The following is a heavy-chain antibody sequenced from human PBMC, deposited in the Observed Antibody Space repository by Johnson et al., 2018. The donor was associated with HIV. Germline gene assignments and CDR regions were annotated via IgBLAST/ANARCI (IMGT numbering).Heavy chain of an antibody. V-gene: IGHV3-13*01. Sequence: VQLVESGGGLVKPGGSLRLSCAASEFTFSNYAMHWVRQATGKGLEWVSAIGTAGDTYYADSVKGRFTISRDNSKNTLYLQMNSLRTEDTAVFYCAKLIPSYDLPPDAFDIWGQGTMVTVSS. CDR2: IGTAGDT. D-gene: IGHD5-18*01. CDR1: EFTFSNYA. J-gene: IGHJ3*02. CDR3: AKLIPSYDLPPDAFDI.